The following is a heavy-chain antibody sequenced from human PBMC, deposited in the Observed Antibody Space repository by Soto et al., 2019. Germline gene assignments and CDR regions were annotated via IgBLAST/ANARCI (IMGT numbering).Heavy chain of an antibody. D-gene: IGHD6-6*01. V-gene: IGHV4-34*01. CDR2: INHSGST. J-gene: IGHJ6*02. CDR3: ARGMSIVGRSYYYGMDV. Sequence: LETLPLRCAVDRGYFGDLGRRWIRKPPGKGLEWIGEINHSGSTNYNPSLKSRVTISVDTSKNQFSLKLSSGTAADTAVYYCARGMSIVGRSYYYGMDVWGQGITVTVSS. CDR1: RGYFGDLG.